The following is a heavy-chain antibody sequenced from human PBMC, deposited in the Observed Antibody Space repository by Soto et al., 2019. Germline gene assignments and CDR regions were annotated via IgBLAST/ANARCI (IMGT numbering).Heavy chain of an antibody. CDR2: ISYDGSNK. CDR1: GFTFSSYA. Sequence: LRLSCAASGFTFSSYAMHWVRQAPGKGLEWVAVISYDGSNKYYADSVKGRFTISRDNSKNTLYLQMNSLRAEDTAVYYCARERWIQLWLAPLDYWGQGTLVTVSS. CDR3: ARERWIQLWLAPLDY. J-gene: IGHJ4*02. D-gene: IGHD5-18*01. V-gene: IGHV3-30-3*01.